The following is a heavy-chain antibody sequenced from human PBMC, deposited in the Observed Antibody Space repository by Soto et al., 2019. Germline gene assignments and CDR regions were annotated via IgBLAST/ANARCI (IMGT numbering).Heavy chain of an antibody. D-gene: IGHD1-26*01. CDR3: ARALREGLPIYYFDS. J-gene: IGHJ4*02. CDR1: GFSLSKARMC. Sequence: QVTLKASGPVLVKPTETLTLTCSVSGFSLSKARMCVSWIRQPPGKALEWLAHIFWNDDRSYNTSLKSRLTISRDTSKSQVVLTMTNVDPVDTCTYFFARALREGLPIYYFDSWGQGTLVTVSS. V-gene: IGHV2-26*01. CDR2: IFWNDDR.